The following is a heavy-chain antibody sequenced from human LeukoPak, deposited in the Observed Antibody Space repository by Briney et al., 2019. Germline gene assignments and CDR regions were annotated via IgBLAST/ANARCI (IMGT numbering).Heavy chain of an antibody. D-gene: IGHD1-26*01. CDR3: ARTPWELLTWFDP. CDR1: GGSISSYY. J-gene: IGHJ5*02. V-gene: IGHV4-59*08. CDR2: IYYSGST. Sequence: PSETLSLTCTVSGGSISSYYWSWIRQTPGKGLEWIGYIYYSGSTNYNPSLKSRVTISVDTSKNQFSLKLSSVTAADTAVYYCARTPWELLTWFDPWGQGTLVTVSS.